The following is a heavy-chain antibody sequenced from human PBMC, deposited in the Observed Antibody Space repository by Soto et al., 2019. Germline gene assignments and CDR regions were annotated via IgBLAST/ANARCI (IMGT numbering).Heavy chain of an antibody. CDR3: ARGRRDYIWGSYRPVFDY. Sequence: QVQLQQWGAGLLKPSETLSLTCAVYGGSFSGYYWSWIRQPPGKGLEWIGEINHSGSTNYNPSLKSRVTISLDTSKHQFSLKLSSVTAADTAVYYCARGRRDYIWGSYRPVFDYWGQGTLVTVSS. CDR2: INHSGST. J-gene: IGHJ4*02. D-gene: IGHD3-16*02. V-gene: IGHV4-34*01. CDR1: GGSFSGYY.